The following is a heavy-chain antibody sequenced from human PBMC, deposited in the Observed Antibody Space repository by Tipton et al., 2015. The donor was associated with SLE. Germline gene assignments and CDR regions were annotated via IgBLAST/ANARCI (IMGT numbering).Heavy chain of an antibody. Sequence: TLSLTCTVSGDSVSSGGYYWSWIRQYPGKGLEWIGCIYQSGTTFYNPSLRNRVTISVDTSKNQFSLQVSSVTAADTAVYYCARLCCIGAAGTGHFQLWGQGTLVTVSS. CDR1: GDSVSSGGYY. D-gene: IGHD6-13*01. J-gene: IGHJ1*01. CDR3: ARLCCIGAAGTGHFQL. V-gene: IGHV4-31*03. CDR2: IYQSGTT.